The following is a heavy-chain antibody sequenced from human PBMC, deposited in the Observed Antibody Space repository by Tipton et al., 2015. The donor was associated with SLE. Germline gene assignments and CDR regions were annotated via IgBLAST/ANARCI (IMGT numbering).Heavy chain of an antibody. CDR1: GGPFSGYY. V-gene: IGHV4-34*01. J-gene: IGHJ6*02. Sequence: GLVKPSETLSLTCAVYGGPFSGYYWSWIRQPPGKGLEWIGEINHSGSTNYNPSLKSRVTISVDTSKNQFSLKLSSVTAADTAVYYCARIEQWPGYYYYGMDVWGQGTTVTVSS. D-gene: IGHD6-19*01. CDR3: ARIEQWPGYYYYGMDV. CDR2: INHSGST.